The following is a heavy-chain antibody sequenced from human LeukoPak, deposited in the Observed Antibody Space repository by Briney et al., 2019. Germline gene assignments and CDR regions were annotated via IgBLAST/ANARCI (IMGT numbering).Heavy chain of an antibody. J-gene: IGHJ4*02. CDR1: GFTFSSYA. CDR2: VGRSGADT. V-gene: IGHV3-23*01. CDR3: VKHSGGVYGNSDY. Sequence: PGGSLRLSCVASGFTFSSYAVSWFRQAPGKGLEWVSTVGRSGADTYYADSVRGRFTTSKDSSKNTLQMNSLSAEDTAIYYCVKHSGGVYGNSDYWGQGILVTVSS. D-gene: IGHD1-1*01.